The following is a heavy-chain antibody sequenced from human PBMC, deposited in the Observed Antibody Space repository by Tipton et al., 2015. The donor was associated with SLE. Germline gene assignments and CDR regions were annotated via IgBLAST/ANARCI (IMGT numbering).Heavy chain of an antibody. J-gene: IGHJ3*01. Sequence: TLSLTCTVSGFSISSGYFWGWVRQPPGKGPEWLAVIYQSGRTSYNPALKSRATISVYTSKNQCSLSLRSVTAADTAVYFCSSRDWDETFDVWGQGTMVTVSS. CDR2: IYQSGRT. V-gene: IGHV4-38-2*02. D-gene: IGHD2-21*02. CDR1: GFSISSGYF. CDR3: SSRDWDETFDV.